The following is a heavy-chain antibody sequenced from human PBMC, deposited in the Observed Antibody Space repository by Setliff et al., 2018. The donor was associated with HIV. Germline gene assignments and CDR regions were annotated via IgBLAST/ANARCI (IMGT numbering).Heavy chain of an antibody. J-gene: IGHJ3*02. CDR2: IISMFGTA. Sequence: SVKVSCKASGYTFTGYYMHWVRQAPGQGLEWMGGIISMFGTANYAQKFQGRVTITADESTNTAYMELSSLRSEDTAVYYCARDREAEGDAFDIWGQGTMVTVSS. CDR3: ARDREAEGDAFDI. CDR1: GYTFTGYY. D-gene: IGHD3-10*01. V-gene: IGHV1-69*13.